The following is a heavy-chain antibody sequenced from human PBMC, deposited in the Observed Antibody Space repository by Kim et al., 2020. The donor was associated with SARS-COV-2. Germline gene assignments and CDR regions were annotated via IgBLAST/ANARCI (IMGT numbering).Heavy chain of an antibody. D-gene: IGHD3-22*01. CDR2: ISWNSGSI. CDR1: GFTFGDYA. J-gene: IGHJ4*02. V-gene: IGHV3-9*01. CDR3: AKAMEQNYYDSSGYY. Sequence: GGSLRLSCAASGFTFGDYAMHWVRQAPGKGLEWVSGISWNSGSICYADSVKGRFTISRDNAKNSLYLQMNSLRAEDTALYYCAKAMEQNYYDSSGYYWGQGTLVTVSS.